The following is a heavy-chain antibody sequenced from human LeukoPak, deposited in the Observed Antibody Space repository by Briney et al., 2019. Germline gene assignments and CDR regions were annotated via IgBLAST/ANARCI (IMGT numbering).Heavy chain of an antibody. CDR3: ARGKGYCSGGSCYSGPYYYYYYYMDV. CDR2: MSPNSGNT. CDR1: GYTFTSYD. D-gene: IGHD2-15*01. J-gene: IGHJ6*03. V-gene: IGHV1-8*01. Sequence: RASVKVSCKASGYTFTSYDINWVRQATGQGLEWMGWMSPNSGNTGYAQKFQGRVTMTRNTSISTAYMELSSLRSEDTAVYYCARGKGYCSGGSCYSGPYYYYYYYMDVWGKGTTVTVSS.